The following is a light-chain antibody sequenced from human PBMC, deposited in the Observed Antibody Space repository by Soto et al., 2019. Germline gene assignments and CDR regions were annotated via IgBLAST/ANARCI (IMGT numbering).Light chain of an antibody. V-gene: IGLV2-8*01. CDR3: SSYSGSNNVV. CDR1: SRDVGGYNY. CDR2: EVS. J-gene: IGLJ2*01. Sequence: QSVLTQPPSASGSPGQSVTISCTGTSRDVGGYNYVSWYQQHPGNAPKLIIFEVSKRPSGVPDRFSGSKSGNTASLTVSGRQAEDEDDYFCSSYSGSNNVVFGGGTKLTVL.